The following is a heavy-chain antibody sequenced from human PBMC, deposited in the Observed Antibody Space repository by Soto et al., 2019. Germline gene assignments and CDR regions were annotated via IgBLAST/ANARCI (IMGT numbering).Heavy chain of an antibody. CDR3: ARDRGDDMDV. D-gene: IGHD3-10*01. CDR1: GFTFSSYS. J-gene: IGHJ6*02. CDR2: ISNSSSYI. Sequence: EVKLVASGAGLVKPGGSLRLSCAASGFTFSSYSMNWVRQAPGKGLELVSSISNSSSYIYYADSVKGRFTISRDNSKNSLYLQMNSLRAEDTAVYYCARDRGDDMDVCGQGTTFAVAS. V-gene: IGHV3-21*01.